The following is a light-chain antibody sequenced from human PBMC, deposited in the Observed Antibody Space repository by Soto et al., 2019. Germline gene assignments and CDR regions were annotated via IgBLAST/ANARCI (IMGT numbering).Light chain of an antibody. J-gene: IGKJ4*01. CDR1: QSVSSF. CDR2: GAS. Sequence: PWERATTNCRASQSVSSFLAWYQQKPGQAPRLIIYGASIRATGIPARFSGSGSGTDCTLTISSLEPEDFAVDYCQQYNNWPLTVGGGTKGDIK. CDR3: QQYNNWPLT. V-gene: IGKV3D-15*01.